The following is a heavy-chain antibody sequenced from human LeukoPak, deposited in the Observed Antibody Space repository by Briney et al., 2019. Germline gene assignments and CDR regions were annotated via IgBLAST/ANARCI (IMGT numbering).Heavy chain of an antibody. CDR2: IYYSGST. D-gene: IGHD4-17*01. J-gene: IGHJ5*02. V-gene: IGHV4-59*01. CDR1: GGSFSGYY. Sequence: SGTLSLTCAVYGGSFSGYYWSWIRQPPGKGLEWIGYIYYSGSTNYNPSLKSRVTISVDTSKNQFSLKLSSVTAADTAVYYCARTNGDYGHNWFDPWGQGTLVTVSS. CDR3: ARTNGDYGHNWFDP.